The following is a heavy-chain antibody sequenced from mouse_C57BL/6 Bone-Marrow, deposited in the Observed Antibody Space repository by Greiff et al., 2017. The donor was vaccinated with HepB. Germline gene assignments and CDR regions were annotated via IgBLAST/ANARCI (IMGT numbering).Heavy chain of an antibody. Sequence: EVKLVESGPGLVKPSQSLSLTCSVTGYSITSGYYWNWIRQFPGNKLEWMGYISYDGSNNYNPSLKNRISITRDTSKNQFFLKLNSVTTEDTATYYCAKGGDDYDVAYWGQGTLVTVSA. D-gene: IGHD2-4*01. J-gene: IGHJ3*01. V-gene: IGHV3-6*01. CDR1: GYSITSGYY. CDR2: ISYDGSN. CDR3: AKGGDDYDVAY.